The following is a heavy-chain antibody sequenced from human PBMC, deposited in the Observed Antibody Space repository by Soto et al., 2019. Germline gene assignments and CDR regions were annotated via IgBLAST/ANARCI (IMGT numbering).Heavy chain of an antibody. CDR3: AKAYCTNGVCYDAFDI. CDR1: GFTFSSYA. V-gene: IGHV3-23*01. Sequence: GGSLRLSCAASGFTFSSYAMSWVRQAPGKGLEWVSAISGSGGSTYYADSVKGRFTISRDNSKNTLYLQMNSLRAEDTAVYYCAKAYCTNGVCYDAFDIWGQGTMVTVSS. D-gene: IGHD2-8*01. CDR2: ISGSGGST. J-gene: IGHJ3*02.